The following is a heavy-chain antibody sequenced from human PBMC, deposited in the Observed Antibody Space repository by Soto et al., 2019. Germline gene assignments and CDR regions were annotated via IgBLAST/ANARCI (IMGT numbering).Heavy chain of an antibody. J-gene: IGHJ5*02. D-gene: IGHD3-10*01. CDR2: IIPIFGTA. CDR1: GGTFSSYA. V-gene: IGHV1-69*01. Sequence: QVQLVQSGAEVKKPGSSVKVSGKASGGTFSSYAISWVRQAPGQGLEWMGGIIPIFGTANYAQKFQGRVTMSADESTSTAYMELSSLRSEDTAVYYCARESSGGRYLGWFDPWGQGTLVTVSS. CDR3: ARESSGGRYLGWFDP.